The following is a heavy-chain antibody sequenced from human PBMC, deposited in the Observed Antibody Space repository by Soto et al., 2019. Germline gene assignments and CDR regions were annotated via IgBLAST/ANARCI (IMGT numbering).Heavy chain of an antibody. CDR3: TRLYCGGDCDFDS. Sequence: EVQLVESGGGLVQPGGSLKISCAASGFTFSGSAMHWVRQASGKGLEWVGRVRDKANSYATTYTASVKGRFTISRDDSKNTAYQQMNSLKPEDTAVYYCTRLYCGGDCDFDSWGQGTVVTVSS. J-gene: IGHJ4*02. CDR2: VRDKANSYAT. CDR1: GFTFSGSA. D-gene: IGHD2-21*02. V-gene: IGHV3-73*02.